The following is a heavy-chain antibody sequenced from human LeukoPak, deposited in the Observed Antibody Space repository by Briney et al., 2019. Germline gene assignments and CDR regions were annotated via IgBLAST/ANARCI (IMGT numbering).Heavy chain of an antibody. V-gene: IGHV4-39*01. J-gene: IGHJ3*02. CDR1: GGSISSSSYY. Sequence: SETLSLTCTVSGGSISSSSYYWGWIRQPPGKGLEWIGSIYYSGSTYYNPSLKSRVTISVDTSKNQFSLKLSSVTAADTAVYYCARPYGLLLDAFDIWGQGTMVTVSS. D-gene: IGHD3-22*01. CDR2: IYYSGST. CDR3: ARPYGLLLDAFDI.